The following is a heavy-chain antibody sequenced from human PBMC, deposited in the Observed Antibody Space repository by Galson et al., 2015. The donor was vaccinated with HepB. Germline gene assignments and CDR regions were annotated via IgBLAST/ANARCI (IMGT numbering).Heavy chain of an antibody. CDR1: GFTFSSYG. V-gene: IGHV3-30*02. CDR3: AKQGGGVLRDAFDI. D-gene: IGHD2-8*02. Sequence: SLRLSCAASGFTFSSYGMHWVRQAPGKGLEWVAFIRYDGSNKYYADSVKGRFTISRDNSENTLYLQMNSLRAEDTAVYYCAKQGGGVLRDAFDIWGQGTMVTVSS. J-gene: IGHJ3*02. CDR2: IRYDGSNK.